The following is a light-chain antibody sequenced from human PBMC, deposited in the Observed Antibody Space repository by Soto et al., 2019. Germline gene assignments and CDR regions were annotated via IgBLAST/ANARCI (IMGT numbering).Light chain of an antibody. CDR3: SSYTTTSTWV. J-gene: IGLJ2*01. V-gene: IGLV2-14*01. CDR2: DVS. CDR1: ITDVGSSNY. Sequence: QSALTQPASVSGSPGQSITISCTGTITDVGSSNYVSWYKQHPGQAPKLMIYDVSNRPSGVSNRFSGSKSGNTASLTISGVQDEDEADYYCSSYTTTSTWVFGGGTKVTVL.